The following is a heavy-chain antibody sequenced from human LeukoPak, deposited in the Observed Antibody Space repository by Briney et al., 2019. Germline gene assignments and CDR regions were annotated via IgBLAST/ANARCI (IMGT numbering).Heavy chain of an antibody. V-gene: IGHV4-59*01. CDR1: GGSISSYY. CDR2: IYYSGST. CDR3: ARETPTMVRGVKEAFDI. J-gene: IGHJ3*02. Sequence: SETLSLTCTVSGGSISSYYWSWIRQPPGKGLEWIGYIYYSGSTNYNPSLKSRVTISVDTSKNQFSLKLSSVTAADTAVYYCARETPTMVRGVKEAFDIRGQGTMVTVSS. D-gene: IGHD3-10*01.